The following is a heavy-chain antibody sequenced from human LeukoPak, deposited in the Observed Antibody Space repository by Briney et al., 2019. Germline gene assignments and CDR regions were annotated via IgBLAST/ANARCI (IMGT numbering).Heavy chain of an antibody. V-gene: IGHV1-69*04. CDR3: ARPDYGGNGDAFDI. J-gene: IGHJ3*02. CDR2: IIPILGIA. CDR1: GYTFTSYA. Sequence: ASVKVSCKASGYTFTSYAISWVRQAPGQGLEWMGRIIPILGIANYAQKFQGRVTITADKSTSTAYMELSSLRSEDTAVYYCARPDYGGNGDAFDIWGQGTMVTVSS. D-gene: IGHD4-23*01.